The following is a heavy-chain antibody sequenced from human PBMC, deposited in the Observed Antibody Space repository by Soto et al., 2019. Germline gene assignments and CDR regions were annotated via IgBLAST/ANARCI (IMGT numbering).Heavy chain of an antibody. V-gene: IGHV1-18*01. D-gene: IGHD2-2*01. CDR3: ASDIVLVPAGGDFDI. CDR1: GYTFTSYG. CDR2: ISAYNGNT. Sequence: QVQLVQSGAEVKKPGASVKVSCKASGYTFTSYGISWVRQAPGQGLEWMGWISAYNGNTNYAQKLQGRVTMTTDTSKSKAYMELRSLRSDDTAVYYCASDIVLVPAGGDFDIWGQGKMVTVSS. J-gene: IGHJ3*02.